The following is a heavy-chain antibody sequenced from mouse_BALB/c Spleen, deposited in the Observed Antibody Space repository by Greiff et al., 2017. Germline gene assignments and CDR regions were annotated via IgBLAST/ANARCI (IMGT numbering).Heavy chain of an antibody. V-gene: IGHV2-2*02. J-gene: IGHJ4*01. CDR3: ARNGPKLGHYAMDY. D-gene: IGHD4-1*01. CDR1: GFSLTSYG. Sequence: VKLMESGPGLVQPSQSLSITCTVSGFSLTSYGVHWVRQSPGKGLEWLGVIWSGGSTDYNAAFISRLSISKDNSKSQVFFKMNSLQANDTAIYYCARNGPKLGHYAMDYWGQGTSVTVSS. CDR2: IWSGGST.